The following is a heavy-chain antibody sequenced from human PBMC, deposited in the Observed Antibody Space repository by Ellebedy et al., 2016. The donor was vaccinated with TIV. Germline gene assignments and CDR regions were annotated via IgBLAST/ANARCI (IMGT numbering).Heavy chain of an antibody. CDR3: ARGYSYEFDY. D-gene: IGHD5-18*01. CDR1: GYTFTSYY. Sequence: AASVKVSCKASGYTFTSYYMHWVRQAPGQSLEWMGWINLGIGDTKYSQNFKGRLTITSDASASTVYMELSSLRSGDTAVYFCARGYSYEFDYWGQGTLVTVSS. V-gene: IGHV1-3*01. J-gene: IGHJ4*02. CDR2: INLGIGDT.